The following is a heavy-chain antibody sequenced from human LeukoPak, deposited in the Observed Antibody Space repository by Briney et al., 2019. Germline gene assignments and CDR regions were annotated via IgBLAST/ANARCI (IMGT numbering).Heavy chain of an antibody. CDR1: GFTFSSYS. D-gene: IGHD1-1*01. V-gene: IGHV3-21*01. CDR2: ISSSSSYI. Sequence: GGSLRLSCAASGFTFSSYSMNWVRQAPGKGLEWVSSISSSSSYIYYADPVKGRFTISRDNAKNSLYLQMNSLRAEDTAVYYCARDQRERSFDYWGQGTLVTVSS. CDR3: ARDQRERSFDY. J-gene: IGHJ4*02.